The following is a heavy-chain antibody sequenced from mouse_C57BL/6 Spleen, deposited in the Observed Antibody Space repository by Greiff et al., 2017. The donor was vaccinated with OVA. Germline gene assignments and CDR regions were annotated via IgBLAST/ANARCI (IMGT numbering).Heavy chain of an antibody. CDR3: ARSAGSSYYWYFDV. CDR1: GYTFTSYW. D-gene: IGHD1-1*01. J-gene: IGHJ1*03. CDR2: IDPSDSYT. Sequence: VQLQQPGAELVMPGASVKLSCKASGYTFTSYWMHWVKQRPGQGLEWIGEIDPSDSYTNYNQKFKGKSTLTVDKSSSTAYMQLSSLTSEDSAVYYCARSAGSSYYWYFDVWGTGTTVTVSS. V-gene: IGHV1-69*01.